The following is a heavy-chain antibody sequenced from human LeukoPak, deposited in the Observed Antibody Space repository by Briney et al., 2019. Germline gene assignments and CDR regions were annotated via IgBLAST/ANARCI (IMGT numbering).Heavy chain of an antibody. D-gene: IGHD2-15*01. CDR2: MKQDGSEK. J-gene: IGHJ6*03. CDR1: GFTFSIYW. Sequence: GGSLRLPCAASGFTFSIYWMSWVRQAPGKGLEWVANMKQDGSEKYYVDSVKGRFTISRDNAKNSLYLQMNSLRAEDTAVYYCAKEGIVVVVAAKGRGYYYYYYMDVWGKGTTVTISS. CDR3: AKEGIVVVVAAKGRGYYYYYYMDV. V-gene: IGHV3-7*01.